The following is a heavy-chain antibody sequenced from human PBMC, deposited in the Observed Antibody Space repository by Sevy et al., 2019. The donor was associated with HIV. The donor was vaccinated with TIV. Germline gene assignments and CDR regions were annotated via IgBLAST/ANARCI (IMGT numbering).Heavy chain of an antibody. D-gene: IGHD1-26*01. Sequence: GGSLRLSCAASGFSFSSYSVSWVRQAPGKGLEWVASIGSSNSYIYYADSVKGRFTISRDNAKNSLFLHMNTLRAEDTAVYYCARDLISGSYSQSLDYWGQGTLVTVSS. J-gene: IGHJ4*02. CDR1: GFSFSSYS. CDR2: IGSSNSYI. CDR3: ARDLISGSYSQSLDY. V-gene: IGHV3-21*01.